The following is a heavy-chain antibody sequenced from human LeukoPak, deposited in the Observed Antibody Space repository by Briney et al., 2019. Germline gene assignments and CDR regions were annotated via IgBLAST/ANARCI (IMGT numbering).Heavy chain of an antibody. Sequence: SETLSLTCTVSGGSISSSSYYWGWIRQPPGKGLEWIGSIYYSGSTYYNPSLKSRVTISVDTSKNQFSLKLSSVTAADTAVYYCASSMATSGLFDAFDIWGQGTMVTVSS. V-gene: IGHV4-39*07. J-gene: IGHJ3*02. CDR2: IYYSGST. CDR3: ASSMATSGLFDAFDI. D-gene: IGHD5-24*01. CDR1: GGSISSSSYY.